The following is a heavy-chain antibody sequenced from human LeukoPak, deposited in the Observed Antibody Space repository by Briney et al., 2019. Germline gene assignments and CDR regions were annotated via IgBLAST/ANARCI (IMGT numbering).Heavy chain of an antibody. Sequence: GGSLRLSCAASGFSFSSYWMHWVRQAPGKGLLWVSRINTDGSSTYYADSVKGRFTISRDNSKNTLYLQMNSLRAEDTAVYYCAWGSFVYYFDYWGQGTLVTVSS. J-gene: IGHJ4*02. CDR2: INTDGSST. D-gene: IGHD3-16*01. CDR3: AWGSFVYYFDY. CDR1: GFSFSSYW. V-gene: IGHV3-74*01.